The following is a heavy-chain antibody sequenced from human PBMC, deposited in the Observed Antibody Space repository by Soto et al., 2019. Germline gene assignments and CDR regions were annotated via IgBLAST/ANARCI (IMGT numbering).Heavy chain of an antibody. CDR3: AGLRDSSGYYPPVDY. Sequence: ASVKVSCKASGYTFTSYGISWVRQAPGQGLEWMGWISAYNGNTNYAQKLQGRVTMTTDTSTSTAYMELRSLRSDDTAVYYCAGLRDSSGYYPPVDYWGQGTLVTVSS. D-gene: IGHD3-22*01. J-gene: IGHJ4*02. V-gene: IGHV1-18*04. CDR1: GYTFTSYG. CDR2: ISAYNGNT.